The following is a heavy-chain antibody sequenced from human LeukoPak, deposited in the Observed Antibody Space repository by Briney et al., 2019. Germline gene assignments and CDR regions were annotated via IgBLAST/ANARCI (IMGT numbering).Heavy chain of an antibody. V-gene: IGHV4-39*01. J-gene: IGHJ3*02. D-gene: IGHD2-15*01. CDR1: GGSISSSSYY. CDR3: ASPRIGAFDI. CDR2: IYYSGST. Sequence: SETLSLTCIVSGGSISSSSYYWGWIRQPPGKGLEWIGSIYYSGSTHYNTSLKSRVTTSVDTSKNQFSLKLSSVTAADTAVYYCASPRIGAFDIWGQGTMVTVSS.